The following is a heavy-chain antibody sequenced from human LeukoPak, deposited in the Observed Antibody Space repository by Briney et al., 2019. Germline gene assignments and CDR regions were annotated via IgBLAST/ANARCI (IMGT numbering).Heavy chain of an antibody. CDR1: GDSISSGTYY. V-gene: IGHV4-61*02. CDR3: ARVLVHYFDY. CDR2: IYTSGST. J-gene: IGHJ4*02. Sequence: SETLSLTCTVSGDSISSGTYYWSWIRQPAGKGLEWIGRIYTSGSTNYNPSLKSRVTISVDTSKNQFSLKLSSVTAADTAVYYCARVLVHYFDYWGQGTLVTVSS.